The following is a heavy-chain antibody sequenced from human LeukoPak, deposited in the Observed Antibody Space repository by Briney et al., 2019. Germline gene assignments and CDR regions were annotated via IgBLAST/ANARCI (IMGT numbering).Heavy chain of an antibody. CDR2: IKTDGSQI. Sequence: GGSLRLSCVASGFTFSSYWMTWVRQAPGKGLEWVANIKTDGSQIYYLDSVKGRFTISRDNAKNSLYLQMNSLRAEDTAVYYCARSPLHRGFDYWGQGTLVTVSS. CDR1: GFTFSSYW. CDR3: ARSPLHRGFDY. V-gene: IGHV3-7*01. J-gene: IGHJ4*02.